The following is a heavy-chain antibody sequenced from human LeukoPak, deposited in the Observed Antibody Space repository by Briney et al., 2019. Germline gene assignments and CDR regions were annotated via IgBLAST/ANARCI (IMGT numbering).Heavy chain of an antibody. J-gene: IGHJ4*02. CDR1: GYCFTTYW. D-gene: IGHD6-19*01. Sequence: GGSLQISSKGSGYCFTTYWIAWVLQMPGKGLEWMGIIYPGDSDTRYSPSFQGQVTISADKSISTAYLQWSSLKASDTAMYYCARQDSRGWFGDYWGQGTLVTVSS. V-gene: IGHV5-51*01. CDR3: ARQDSRGWFGDY. CDR2: IYPGDSDT.